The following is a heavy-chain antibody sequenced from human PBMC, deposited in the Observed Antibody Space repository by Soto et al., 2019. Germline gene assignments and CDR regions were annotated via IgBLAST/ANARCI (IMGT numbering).Heavy chain of an antibody. CDR1: GGTFSNYA. D-gene: IGHD1-26*01. V-gene: IGHV1-69*01. CDR3: ARRGVANSRDSYDI. CDR2: AIPVYGST. J-gene: IGHJ3*02. Sequence: QVQLVQSGAEVKKPGTSVKVSCEASGGTFSNYAITWVRQAPGQGLEWLGGAIPVYGSTNYAQKFQGRVTITAAESATTTFMELISLRSDDTDVYYCARRGVANSRDSYDIWGQGTLVTVS.